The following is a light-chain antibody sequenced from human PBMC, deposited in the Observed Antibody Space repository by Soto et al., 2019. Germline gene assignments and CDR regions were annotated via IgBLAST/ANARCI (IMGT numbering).Light chain of an antibody. V-gene: IGLV2-14*01. CDR3: NSHTSSTFWV. Sequence: QSALTQPASVSGSPGQSITISCTGTSSDVGGYDLVSWCQLHPGKAPKLIIYEVSNRPSGVSNRFSGSKSGNTASLTISGLQAEDEADYYCNSHTSSTFWVFGGGTKLTVL. CDR2: EVS. CDR1: SSDVGGYDL. J-gene: IGLJ3*02.